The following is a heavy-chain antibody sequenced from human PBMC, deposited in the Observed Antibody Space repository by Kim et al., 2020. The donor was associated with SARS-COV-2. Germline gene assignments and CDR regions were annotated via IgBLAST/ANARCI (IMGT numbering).Heavy chain of an antibody. J-gene: IGHJ4*02. CDR3: ARDRTRYSDY. CDR2: IYYDGSDQ. CDR1: GFTFKNSG. Sequence: GGSLRLSCAASGFTFKNSGMHWVRQAPGKGLEWVAVIYYDGSDQYYADSVKGRFTISRDNSRNTIYLQMNSLRVEDTAVYYCARDRTRYSDYWGQGTLVTVSS. V-gene: IGHV3-33*08.